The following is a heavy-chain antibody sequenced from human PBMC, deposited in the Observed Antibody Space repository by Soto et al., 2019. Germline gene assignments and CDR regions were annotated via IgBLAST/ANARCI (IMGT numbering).Heavy chain of an antibody. J-gene: IGHJ4*02. CDR2: IYYRGST. V-gene: IGHV4-59*08. Sequence: PSETLSLTCTVSGGSISSYYWSWIRQPPGKGLEWIGYIYYRGSTNYNPPLKSRVTISVVTSKNQFSLKLSSVTAADTAVYYCARHGYCSSTSCYLYYFDYWGQGTLVTSPQ. CDR1: GGSISSYY. D-gene: IGHD2-2*03. CDR3: ARHGYCSSTSCYLYYFDY.